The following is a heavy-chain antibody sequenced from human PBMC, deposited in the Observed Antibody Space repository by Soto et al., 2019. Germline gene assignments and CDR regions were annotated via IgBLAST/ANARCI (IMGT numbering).Heavy chain of an antibody. V-gene: IGHV3-30*18. D-gene: IGHD5-12*01. Sequence: QVQLVESGGGVVQPGRSLRLSCAASGFTFSSYGMHWVRQAPGKGLEWVAVISYDGSNKYYADSVKGRFTISRYNSKNTLYLQMNSLRAEDTAVYYGAKQSRRDSYNYGYWGQGTLVTVSS. CDR1: GFTFSSYG. J-gene: IGHJ4*02. CDR3: AKQSRRDSYNYGY. CDR2: ISYDGSNK.